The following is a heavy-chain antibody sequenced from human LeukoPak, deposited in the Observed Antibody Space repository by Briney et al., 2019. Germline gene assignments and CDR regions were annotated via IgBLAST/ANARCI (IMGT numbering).Heavy chain of an antibody. D-gene: IGHD5-12*01. V-gene: IGHV3-53*04. CDR2: IYSGGST. Sequence: GGSLRLSCAASGFTVSSNYMSWVRQAPGKGLEGVSVIYSGGSTYYADSVKGRFTISRHNSKNTLYLQMNSLRAEDTAVYYCATTSGYGYYYYGMDVWGQGTTVTVSS. J-gene: IGHJ6*02. CDR1: GFTVSSNY. CDR3: ATTSGYGYYYYGMDV.